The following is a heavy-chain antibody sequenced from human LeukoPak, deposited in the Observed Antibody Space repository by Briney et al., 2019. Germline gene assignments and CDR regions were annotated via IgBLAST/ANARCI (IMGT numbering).Heavy chain of an antibody. CDR2: IWYDGSNK. J-gene: IGHJ4*02. Sequence: GGSLRLSCAASGITFSSYGIHWVRQAPGKGLEWVAFIWYDGSNKYYADSVKGRFTISRDNSNNTLYLQMNSLRVEDTAVCYCAKDRVIRSYCGGDCPDYWGQGTLVTVSS. D-gene: IGHD2-21*01. CDR3: AKDRVIRSYCGGDCPDY. CDR1: GITFSSYG. V-gene: IGHV3-30*02.